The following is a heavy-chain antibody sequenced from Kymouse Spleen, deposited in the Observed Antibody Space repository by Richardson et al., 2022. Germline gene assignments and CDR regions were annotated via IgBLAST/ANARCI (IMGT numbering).Heavy chain of an antibody. D-gene: IGHD6-19*01. J-gene: IGHJ4*02. CDR1: GFTFSNAW. V-gene: IGHV3-15*01. CDR2: IKSKTDGGTT. CDR3: TTDRAVAGPYYFDY. Sequence: EVQLVESGGGLVKPGGSLRLSCAASGFTFSNAWMSWVRQAPGKGLEWVGRIKSKTDGGTTDYAAPVKGRFTISRDDSKNTLYLQMNSLKTEDTAVYYCTTDRAVAGPYYFDYWGQGTLVTVSS.